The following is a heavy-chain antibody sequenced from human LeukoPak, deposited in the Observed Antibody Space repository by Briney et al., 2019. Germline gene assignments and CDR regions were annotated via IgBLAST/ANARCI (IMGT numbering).Heavy chain of an antibody. V-gene: IGHV3-66*01. CDR2: IYSDGTT. J-gene: IGHJ5*02. Sequence: GGSLRLSCAASGLTVRTNYMTWIRQAPGKGLEWISVIYSDGTTYYADSVKGRFTISRDNAKNSLYLQMNSLRAEDTAVYYCASITTSGEDWFDPWGQGTLVTVSS. CDR1: GLTVRTNY. D-gene: IGHD6-13*01. CDR3: ASITTSGEDWFDP.